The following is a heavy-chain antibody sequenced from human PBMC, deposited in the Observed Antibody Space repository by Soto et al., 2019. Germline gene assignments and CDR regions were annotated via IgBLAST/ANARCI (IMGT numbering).Heavy chain of an antibody. J-gene: IGHJ5*02. CDR2: ISFDGDNK. D-gene: IGHD2-2*01. CDR1: GFTFINYA. V-gene: IGHV3-30-3*01. Sequence: PGGSLRLSCAASGFTFINYAMHWVRQAPGKGLEWVAVISFDGDNKYSADSLKGRFTISRDNSKNMVYLQMDSLRPEDTAVYYCARDLFASRDIVLVPRFDPWGRGTLVTVSS. CDR3: ARDLFASRDIVLVPRFDP.